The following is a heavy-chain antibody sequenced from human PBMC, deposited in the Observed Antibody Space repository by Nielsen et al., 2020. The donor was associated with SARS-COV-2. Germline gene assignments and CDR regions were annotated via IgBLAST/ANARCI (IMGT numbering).Heavy chain of an antibody. Sequence: GGSLRLSCKASEFSFTNYWISWVRQMPGKGLEWMGNIDPTDSHTNYSPSFQGHVTISADKSITTAYLQWSSLEASDSAMYYCARQPRSIISNWFDPWGQGTLVTVST. CDR3: ARQPRSIISNWFDP. J-gene: IGHJ5*02. CDR1: EFSFTNYW. D-gene: IGHD1-14*01. CDR2: IDPTDSHT. V-gene: IGHV5-10-1*01.